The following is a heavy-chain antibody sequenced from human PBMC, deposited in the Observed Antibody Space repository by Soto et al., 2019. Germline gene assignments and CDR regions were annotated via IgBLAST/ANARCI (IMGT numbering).Heavy chain of an antibody. CDR2: INPSGEHT. D-gene: IGHD2-15*01. CDR3: ARISCKGGSCYFDFDH. CDR1: GYSFKDHY. V-gene: IGHV1-46*02. Sequence: ASVKVSCKASGYSFKDHYMHWVRQAPGRGLEWVGIINPSGEHTNYAQQFRGRVAMTRDTSTGTAYMELRSLRSEDTAVYFCARISCKGGSCYFDFDHWGQGTLVTVSS. J-gene: IGHJ4*02.